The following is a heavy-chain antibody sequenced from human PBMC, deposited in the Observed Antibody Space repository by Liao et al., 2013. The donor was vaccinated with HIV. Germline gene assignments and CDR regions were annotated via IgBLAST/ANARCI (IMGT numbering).Heavy chain of an antibody. D-gene: IGHD3-16*02. Sequence: QLHLQESGPGLVKASETLSLNCTVSGVSISRSSYYWGWIRQPPGKGLEWIGSFFAGGDTDYNPSLKTRVTISVDTSKNQFSLKLSSVTAADTAVYYCARAPGHYLWGSYRSERAIGAFDIWGQGTMVTVSS. V-gene: IGHV4-39*07. CDR1: GVSISRSSYY. J-gene: IGHJ3*02. CDR2: FFAGGDT. CDR3: ARAPGHYLWGSYRSERAIGAFDI.